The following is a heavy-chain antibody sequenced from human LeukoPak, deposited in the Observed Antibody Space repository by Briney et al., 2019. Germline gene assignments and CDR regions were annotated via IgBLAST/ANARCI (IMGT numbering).Heavy chain of an antibody. V-gene: IGHV3-66*02. D-gene: IGHD1-26*01. CDR1: GFIVRRNY. CDR3: ARSWDARLNFDY. J-gene: IGHJ4*02. CDR2: IYSGGST. Sequence: PGGSLRLSCAASGFIVRRNYMNWVRQAPGKGLECVSVIYSGGSTYYADSVKGRFTISRDNSKNTVDLQMNDLRAEDTAVYYCARSWDARLNFDYWGQGTLVTVSS.